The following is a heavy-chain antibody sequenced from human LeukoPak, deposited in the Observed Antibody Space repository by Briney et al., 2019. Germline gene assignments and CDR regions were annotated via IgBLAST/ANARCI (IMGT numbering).Heavy chain of an antibody. CDR3: ARDTGVVVGYFQH. CDR2: IYYSGST. D-gene: IGHD2-15*01. J-gene: IGHJ1*01. V-gene: IGHV4-59*01. CDR1: GGSISTYY. Sequence: PSETLSLTCTVSGGSISTYYWSWIRQPPGKGLEWIGYIYYSGSTGYNPSLKSRITVSVDTFKNQFSLKLSSVTAADTAVYYCARDTGVVVGYFQHWGQGTLVTVSS.